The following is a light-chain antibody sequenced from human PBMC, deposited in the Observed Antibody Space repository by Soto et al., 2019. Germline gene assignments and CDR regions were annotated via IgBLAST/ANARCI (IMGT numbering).Light chain of an antibody. Sequence: QSVLTQSPSASGTPGQRVTISCSGSSSNIGSNTVDWYQQFPGTAPKLLIFFGSHRPSGVPDRFSGSKSGSSASLAISGLQSEDEADYYCAAWDDSLNGVVFGGGTKLTVL. CDR2: FGS. CDR1: SSNIGSNT. V-gene: IGLV1-44*01. J-gene: IGLJ2*01. CDR3: AAWDDSLNGVV.